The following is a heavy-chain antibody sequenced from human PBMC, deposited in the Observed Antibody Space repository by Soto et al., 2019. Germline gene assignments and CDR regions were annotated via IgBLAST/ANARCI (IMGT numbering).Heavy chain of an antibody. CDR3: ATAYDYDSSGYYSNWFDP. Sequence: ASVKVSCKVSGYTLTELSMHWVRQAPGKGLEWMGGFDPEDGETIYAQKFQGRVTMTEDTSTDTAYMELSSLRSEDTAVYYCATAYDYDSSGYYSNWFDPWGQRTLVTVSS. CDR2: FDPEDGET. D-gene: IGHD3-22*01. CDR1: GYTLTELS. V-gene: IGHV1-24*01. J-gene: IGHJ5*02.